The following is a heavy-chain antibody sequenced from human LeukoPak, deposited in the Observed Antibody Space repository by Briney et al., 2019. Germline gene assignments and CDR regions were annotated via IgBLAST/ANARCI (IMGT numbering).Heavy chain of an antibody. CDR1: GGSISSYY. V-gene: IGHV4-4*07. D-gene: IGHD5-12*01. Sequence: PSETLSLTCTVSGGSISSYYWSWIRQPAGKGLEWIGRIYTSGSPNYNPSLKSRVTMSVDTSKNQFSLKLSSVTAADTAVYYCARGEGVATTHLYYYYYMDVWGKGTTVTVSS. J-gene: IGHJ6*03. CDR2: IYTSGSP. CDR3: ARGEGVATTHLYYYYYMDV.